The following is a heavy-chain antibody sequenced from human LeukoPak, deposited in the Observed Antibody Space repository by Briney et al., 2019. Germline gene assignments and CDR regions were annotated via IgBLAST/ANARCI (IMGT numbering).Heavy chain of an antibody. CDR1: GGSFSSYY. V-gene: IGHV4-59*01. J-gene: IGHJ4*02. Sequence: PSETLSLTCTVSGGSFSSYYWSWIRQPPGKGLEWIGYIYYSGSTNYNPSLKSRVTISLDTSKNRFSLKLSSVTAADTAVYYCARSELLWFGGVNSGFDYWGQGTLVTVSS. CDR2: IYYSGST. D-gene: IGHD3-10*01. CDR3: ARSELLWFGGVNSGFDY.